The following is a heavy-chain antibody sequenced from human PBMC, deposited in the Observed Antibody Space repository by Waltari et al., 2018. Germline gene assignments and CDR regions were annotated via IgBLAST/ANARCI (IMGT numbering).Heavy chain of an antibody. CDR2: IKQDGSVK. CDR3: ARAAYRVVVVAGWFDP. CDR1: GFTFSSYW. Sequence: VQLLESGGGLVQPGGSLRLSCAASGFTFSSYWMSWVRQAPGKGLEWVANIKQDGSVKYYVDSVKGRFTISRDNAKNSLYLQMNSLRAEDTAVYYCARAAYRVVVVAGWFDPWGQGTLVTVSS. V-gene: IGHV3-7*03. J-gene: IGHJ5*02. D-gene: IGHD2-15*01.